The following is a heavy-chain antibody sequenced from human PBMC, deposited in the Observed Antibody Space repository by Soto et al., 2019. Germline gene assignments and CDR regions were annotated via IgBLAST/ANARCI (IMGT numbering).Heavy chain of an antibody. Sequence: GGSLRLSCAASGFTFNSYGMHWVRQGPGNGLEWVAFISYDSTKTYYADSVKGRFTISRDNSNSALYVQMNSLTGEDTAVYYCTRTRSAWSDFHYYSLDVWGQGTTVTVSS. CDR3: TRTRSAWSDFHYYSLDV. V-gene: IGHV3-30*03. CDR2: ISYDSTKT. CDR1: GFTFNSYG. J-gene: IGHJ6*02. D-gene: IGHD1-26*01.